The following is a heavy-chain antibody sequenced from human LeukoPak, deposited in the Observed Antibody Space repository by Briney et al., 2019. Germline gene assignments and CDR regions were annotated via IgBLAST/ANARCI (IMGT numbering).Heavy chain of an antibody. V-gene: IGHV3-48*04. J-gene: IGHJ5*02. CDR2: ISGSGSTI. Sequence: GGSLRLSCAASGITFSSYSMNWVRQAPGKGLEWVSYISGSGSTIYYADSVKGRFTISRDNAKNSLYLQMNSLRAEDTAVYYCARRGEVVTAIWNWFDPWGQGTLVTVSS. CDR3: ARRGEVVTAIWNWFDP. D-gene: IGHD2-21*02. CDR1: GITFSSYS.